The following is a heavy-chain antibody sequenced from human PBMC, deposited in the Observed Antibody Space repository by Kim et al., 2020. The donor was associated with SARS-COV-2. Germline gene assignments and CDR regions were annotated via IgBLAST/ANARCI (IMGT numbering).Heavy chain of an antibody. V-gene: IGHV3-64*02. Sequence: LSLTCAASGFIFDTYAMHWVRQTPGRRLEYVSAISSNGADPYYADSVKGRFIISRDNSKNTMYLQMGSLRAEDMAVYYCAREGRHCSGTACYLFDYWGQGTLVTVSS. J-gene: IGHJ4*02. CDR3: AREGRHCSGTACYLFDY. CDR1: GFIFDTYA. D-gene: IGHD2-2*01. CDR2: ISSNGADP.